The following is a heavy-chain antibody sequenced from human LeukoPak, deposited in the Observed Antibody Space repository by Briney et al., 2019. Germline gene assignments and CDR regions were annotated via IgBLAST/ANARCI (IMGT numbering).Heavy chain of an antibody. Sequence: ASVKASCKASGYTSTGYYMHWVRQAPGQGLEWMGWINPNSGGTHYAKKFQGRVNMTRDTSISAAYMELSSLRSEDTAVYYCARDFPTVAISRDGDYWGQGTLVTVSS. J-gene: IGHJ4*02. CDR3: ARDFPTVAISRDGDY. V-gene: IGHV1-2*02. CDR1: GYTSTGYY. D-gene: IGHD5-24*01. CDR2: INPNSGGT.